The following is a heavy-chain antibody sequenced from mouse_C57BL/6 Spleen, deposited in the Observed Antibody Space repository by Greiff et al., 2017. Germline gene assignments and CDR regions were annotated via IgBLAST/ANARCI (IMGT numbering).Heavy chain of an antibody. J-gene: IGHJ4*01. CDR3: ARGAMDY. Sequence: QVQLQQSGPELVKPGASVKISCKASGYAFSSSWMNWVKQRPGHGLEWIGEILPGSGSTNYNEKFKGKATFTADTSSNTAYMQLSSLTTEDSAIYYCARGAMDYWGQGTSVTVSS. CDR2: ILPGSGST. CDR1: GYAFSSSW. V-gene: IGHV1-9*01.